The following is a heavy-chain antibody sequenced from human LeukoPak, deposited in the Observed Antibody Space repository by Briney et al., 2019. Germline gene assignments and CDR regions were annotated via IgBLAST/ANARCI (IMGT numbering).Heavy chain of an antibody. CDR3: VKESRVVRGVIMDAFDM. CDR1: GFTFSSYA. CDR2: ISINGGST. Sequence: PGGSLRLSCSASGFTFSSYAMHWVRQAPGKGLEYVSGISINGGSTDYADSVKGRFTISRDNSKNTVYLQMSSLRAEDTAVYYCVKESRVVRGVIMDAFDMWGQGTMVTASS. J-gene: IGHJ3*02. D-gene: IGHD3-10*01. V-gene: IGHV3-64D*06.